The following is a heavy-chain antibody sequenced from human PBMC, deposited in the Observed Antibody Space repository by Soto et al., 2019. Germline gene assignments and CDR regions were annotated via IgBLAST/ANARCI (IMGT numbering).Heavy chain of an antibody. CDR2: IYYSWGT. Sequence: PSETQFLTCTVSGSSISSSIYYWGWIRQPPGKGLEWIGSIYYSWGTYYNPSLKSRVTISVDTSKNQFSLKLSSVTAADTAVYYCARLYCSGGSCYSSVLYFWFDPWGQGTLVTVSS. CDR3: ARLYCSGGSCYSSVLYFWFDP. V-gene: IGHV4-39*01. J-gene: IGHJ5*02. CDR1: GSSISSSIYY. D-gene: IGHD2-15*01.